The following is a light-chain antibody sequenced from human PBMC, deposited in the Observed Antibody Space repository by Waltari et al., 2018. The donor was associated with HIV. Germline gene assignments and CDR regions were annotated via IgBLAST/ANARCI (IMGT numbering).Light chain of an antibody. CDR2: ADS. CDR3: RAWDSSTVV. V-gene: IGLV3-1*01. Sequence: SSELTQPPSVSVSPGQTASITCSGDKLGDKYACWYQQKPGQSPVLLIYADSRRPSGIPERFSGSKSGNTATLTIRGTQAMDEADYYCRAWDSSTVVFGGGTKLTVL. J-gene: IGLJ2*01. CDR1: KLGDKY.